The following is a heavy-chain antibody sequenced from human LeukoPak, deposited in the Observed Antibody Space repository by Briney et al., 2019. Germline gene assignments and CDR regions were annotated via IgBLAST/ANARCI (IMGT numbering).Heavy chain of an antibody. V-gene: IGHV4-38-2*01. D-gene: IGHD4/OR15-4a*01. J-gene: IGHJ4*02. CDR2: ISHSGNT. CDR3: ARVNRSNGTYYFDF. Sequence: SETLSLTCGVSTYYISSSYDWGWIRQPPGKGLECIGTISHSGNTNCSPSLKSRVSISIDTSEDQFSLKLSSVTASDTAVYYCARVNRSNGTYYFDFWGQGILVSVSS. CDR1: TYYISSSYD.